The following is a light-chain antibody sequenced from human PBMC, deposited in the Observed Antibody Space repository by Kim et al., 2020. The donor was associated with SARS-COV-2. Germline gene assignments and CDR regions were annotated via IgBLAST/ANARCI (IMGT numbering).Light chain of an antibody. CDR3: QSYDNSLTIFI. J-gene: IGLJ1*01. CDR1: RANIVAGVD. Sequence: HRVTNSCAENRANIVAGVDVHWHQQLPATAPKLLIHSNTNRPSGVPDRFSGSKSGTSAALAITGLQAEDEADYYCQSYDNSLTIFIFGPGTKVTVL. V-gene: IGLV1-40*01. CDR2: SNT.